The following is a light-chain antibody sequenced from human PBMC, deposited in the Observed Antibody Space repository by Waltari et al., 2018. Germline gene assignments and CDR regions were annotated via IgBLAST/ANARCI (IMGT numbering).Light chain of an antibody. CDR1: SSNIGNTH. Sequence: QSVMTQPPSASGPPGQRVTISCSGSSSNIGNTHVYWYQQLPGAAPKLLIYRNNQRPSGVPDRFSVSKSGTSASLAISGLRSEDEADYYCGGWDDSLNGWVFGGGTKLTVL. CDR2: RNN. V-gene: IGLV1-47*01. CDR3: GGWDDSLNGWV. J-gene: IGLJ3*02.